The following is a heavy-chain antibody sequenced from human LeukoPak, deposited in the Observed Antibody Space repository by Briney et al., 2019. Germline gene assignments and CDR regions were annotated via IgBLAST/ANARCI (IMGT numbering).Heavy chain of an antibody. CDR3: ARTDHTNLVGATVWFDP. J-gene: IGHJ5*02. D-gene: IGHD1-26*01. V-gene: IGHV1-2*02. CDR2: INPNSGGT. Sequence: ASVRVSCTASGYTFTGYYMHWVRQAPGQGLEWMGWINPNSGGTNYAQKFQGRVTMTRDTSISTAYMELSRLRSDDTAVYYCARTDHTNLVGATVWFDPWGQGTLVTVSS. CDR1: GYTFTGYY.